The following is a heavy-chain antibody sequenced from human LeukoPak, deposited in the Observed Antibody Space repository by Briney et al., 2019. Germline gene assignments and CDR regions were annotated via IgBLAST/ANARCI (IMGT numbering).Heavy chain of an antibody. CDR3: AREGAAAGYYYYMDV. Sequence: SETLSLTCTVSGGSISSSSYYWGWIRQPPGKGLEWIGSIYHSGSTYYNPSLKSRVTISVDTSKNQFSLKLSSVTAADTAVYYCAREGAAAGYYYYMDVWGKGTTVTVSS. D-gene: IGHD6-13*01. CDR2: IYHSGST. J-gene: IGHJ6*03. CDR1: GGSISSSSYY. V-gene: IGHV4-39*07.